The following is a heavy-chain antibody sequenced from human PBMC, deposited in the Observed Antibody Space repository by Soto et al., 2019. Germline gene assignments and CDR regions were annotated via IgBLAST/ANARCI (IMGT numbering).Heavy chain of an antibody. Sequence: EVQLVESGGGLVKPGGSLRLSCAASGFTFTSYTMMWVRQAPGKGLEWVSSISSSSSYIYQADSVKGRFTISRDNAKNSLYLQMNSLRAEDTAVYYCARDPEWLPLTRAVDCWGQGTLVTVSS. V-gene: IGHV3-21*01. J-gene: IGHJ4*02. CDR2: ISSSSSYI. D-gene: IGHD5-18*01. CDR3: ARDPEWLPLTRAVDC. CDR1: GFTFTSYT.